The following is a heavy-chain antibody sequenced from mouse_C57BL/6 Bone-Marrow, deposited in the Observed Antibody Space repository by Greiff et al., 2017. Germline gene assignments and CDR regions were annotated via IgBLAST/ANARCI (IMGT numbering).Heavy chain of an antibody. CDR2: IYPRSGNT. CDR1: GYTFTSYG. CDR3: ARSLRYYGSSSFDY. Sequence: VQLVESGAELARPGASVKLSCKASGYTFTSYGISWVKQRTGQGLEWIGEIYPRSGNTYYNEKFKGKATLTADKSSSTAYMELRSLTSEDSAVYFCARSLRYYGSSSFDYWGQGTTLTVSS. V-gene: IGHV1-81*01. D-gene: IGHD1-1*01. J-gene: IGHJ2*01.